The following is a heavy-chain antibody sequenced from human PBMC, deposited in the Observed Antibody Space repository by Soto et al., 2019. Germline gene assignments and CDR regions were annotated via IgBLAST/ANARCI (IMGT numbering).Heavy chain of an antibody. D-gene: IGHD3-10*01. CDR1: GGSISSGGCY. CDR2: IYYSGST. CDR3: ARGFTGFRYGMDV. J-gene: IGHJ6*02. Sequence: PSETLSLTCTVSGGSISSGGCYWIWIRQHPGKGLEWIGYIYYSGSTYYNPSLKSRVTISVDTSKNQFSLKLSSVTAADTAVYYCARGFTGFRYGMDVWGQGTTVTVSS. V-gene: IGHV4-31*03.